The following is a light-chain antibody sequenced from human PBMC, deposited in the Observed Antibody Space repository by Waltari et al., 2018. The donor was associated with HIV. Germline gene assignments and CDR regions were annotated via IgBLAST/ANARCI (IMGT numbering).Light chain of an antibody. CDR2: DVS. J-gene: IGLJ2*01. V-gene: IGLV2-11*01. CDR3: CSYAGDYTFVL. CDR1: SSDAGGFNY. Sequence: QSALTQPRSVSGSPGQSVTISCTGTSSDAGGFNYVSWHQQHPGKAPKLMIYDVSKRPSGVPDRFSGSKSGNTASLTISGLQAEDEADYYCCSYAGDYTFVLFGGGTKLTVL.